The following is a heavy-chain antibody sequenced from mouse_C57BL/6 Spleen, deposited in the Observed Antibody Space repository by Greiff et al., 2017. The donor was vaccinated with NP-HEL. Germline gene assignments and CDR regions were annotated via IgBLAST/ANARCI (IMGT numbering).Heavy chain of an antibody. D-gene: IGHD2-2*01. CDR1: GFTFSDYY. V-gene: IGHV5-16*01. CDR2: INYDGSST. CDR3: AREGSGYQDYAMDY. Sequence: EVQLVESEGGLVQPGSSMKLSCTASGFTFSDYYMAWVRQVPEKGLEWVANINYDGSSTYYLDSLKSRFIISRDNAKNILYLQMSSLKSEDTATYYCAREGSGYQDYAMDYWGQGTSVTVSS. J-gene: IGHJ4*01.